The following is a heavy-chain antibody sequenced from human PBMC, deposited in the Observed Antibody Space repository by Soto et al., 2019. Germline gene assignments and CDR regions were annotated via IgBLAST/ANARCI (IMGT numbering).Heavy chain of an antibody. CDR3: VRQGYYYDRSGPYYFDS. Sequence: SETLSLTCTVSGDSISGSNIRYYWGWIRQTPAQGLEWIGSVYYGGNTYYSPSLESRVTISVDTSKSQLSLRLSSVTAADTALFYCVRQGYYYDRSGPYYFDSWGQGIPVTVSS. CDR1: GDSISGSNIRYY. D-gene: IGHD3-22*01. CDR2: VYYGGNT. V-gene: IGHV4-39*01. J-gene: IGHJ4*02.